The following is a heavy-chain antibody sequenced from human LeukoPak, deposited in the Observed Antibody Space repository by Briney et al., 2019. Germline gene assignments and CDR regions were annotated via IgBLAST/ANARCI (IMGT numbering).Heavy chain of an antibody. V-gene: IGHV4-59*01. Sequence: PSETLSVTCTVSGGSISSYYWSWIRQPPGKGLEWIGYIYYSGSTNYNPSLKSRVTISVDTSKNQFSLKLSSVTAADTAVYYCARGPYSSSVRAFDIWGQGTMVT. CDR1: GGSISSYY. D-gene: IGHD6-6*01. J-gene: IGHJ3*02. CDR3: ARGPYSSSVRAFDI. CDR2: IYYSGST.